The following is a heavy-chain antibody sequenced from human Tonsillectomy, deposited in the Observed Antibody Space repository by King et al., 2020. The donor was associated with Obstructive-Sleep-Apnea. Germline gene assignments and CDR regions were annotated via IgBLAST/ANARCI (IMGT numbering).Heavy chain of an antibody. CDR2: ISSSSSYI. Sequence: VQLVQSGGGLVKPGGSLRLSCAASGFTFSSYSMNWVRQAPGKGLEWVSFISSSSSYIYYADSVKGRFTISRDNAKNSLYLQMNSLRAEDTAVYYCASYNDYGDQGAFDIWGQGTMVTVSS. CDR3: ASYNDYGDQGAFDI. J-gene: IGHJ3*02. V-gene: IGHV3-21*01. D-gene: IGHD4-17*01. CDR1: GFTFSSYS.